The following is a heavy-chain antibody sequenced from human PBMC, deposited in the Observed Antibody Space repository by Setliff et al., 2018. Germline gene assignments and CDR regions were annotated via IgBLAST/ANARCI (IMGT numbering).Heavy chain of an antibody. CDR1: GFTFSSYS. CDR3: ARPGRSNYWDSFDY. J-gene: IGHJ4*02. D-gene: IGHD3-10*01. V-gene: IGHV3-7*01. CDR2: INQYGSEK. Sequence: GGSLRLSCAASGFTFSSYSFSWVRQAPGKGLEWVANINQYGSEKYYVDSVKGRFTISRDNAKKSLDLQMNSLRVDDTAVYYCARPGRSNYWDSFDYWGQGILVTVSS.